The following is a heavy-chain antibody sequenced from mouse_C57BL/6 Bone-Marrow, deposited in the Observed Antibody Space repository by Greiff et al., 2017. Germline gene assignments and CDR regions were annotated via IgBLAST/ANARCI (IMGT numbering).Heavy chain of an antibody. Sequence: VQLQQSGAELARPGASVKLSCKASGYTFTSYGISWVKQRTGQGLEWIGEIYPRSGNTYYNEKFKGKATLTADKSSSTAYMELRSLTSEDSAVYFCARDHYYGRSRYAMDDWGQGTSVTVSS. D-gene: IGHD1-1*01. CDR3: ARDHYYGRSRYAMDD. CDR2: IYPRSGNT. J-gene: IGHJ4*01. CDR1: GYTFTSYG. V-gene: IGHV1-81*01.